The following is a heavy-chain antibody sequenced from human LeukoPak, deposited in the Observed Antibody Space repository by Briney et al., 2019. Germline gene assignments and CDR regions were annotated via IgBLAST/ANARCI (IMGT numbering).Heavy chain of an antibody. CDR2: IYTSGST. J-gene: IGHJ4*02. V-gene: IGHV4-4*09. D-gene: IGHD5-12*01. Sequence: NPSETLSLTCTVSGGSITNYYWSWIRQPPGKGLEWIGYIYTSGSTNYNPSLKSRVTISVDTSENQFSLNLSSVTAADTAVYYCARYSGYRSYYFDYWGQGTLVTVSS. CDR3: ARYSGYRSYYFDY. CDR1: GGSITNYY.